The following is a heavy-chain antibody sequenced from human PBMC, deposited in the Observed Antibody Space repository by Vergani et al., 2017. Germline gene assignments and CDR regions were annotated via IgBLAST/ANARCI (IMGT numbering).Heavy chain of an antibody. CDR3: ARDVGIAARPGNYYYGMDV. D-gene: IGHD6-6*01. V-gene: IGHV3-33*01. Sequence: QVQLVESGGGVVQPGRSLRLSCAASGFTFSSYGMHWVRQAPGKGLEWVAVIWYDGSNKYYADSVKGRFTISRDNSKNTLYLQMNSLRAEDTAVYYCARDVGIAARPGNYYYGMDVWGQGTTVTVSS. J-gene: IGHJ6*02. CDR1: GFTFSSYG. CDR2: IWYDGSNK.